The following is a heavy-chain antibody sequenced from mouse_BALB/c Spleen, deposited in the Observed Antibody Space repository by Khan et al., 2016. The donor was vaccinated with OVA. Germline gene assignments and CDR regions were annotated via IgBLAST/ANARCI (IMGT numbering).Heavy chain of an antibody. D-gene: IGHD2-4*01. CDR3: ARNYDYDEGLAY. CDR2: IWSGGST. V-gene: IGHV2-2*02. Sequence: QVQLKESGPGLVQPSQSLSITCTVSGFSLTSYGVHWVRQSPGKGLEWLGVIWSGGSTDYNAAFISRLSISKDNSKSQVFFKMNSLQANDAAIYYCARNYDYDEGLAYWGQGTLVTVSA. CDR1: GFSLTSYG. J-gene: IGHJ3*01.